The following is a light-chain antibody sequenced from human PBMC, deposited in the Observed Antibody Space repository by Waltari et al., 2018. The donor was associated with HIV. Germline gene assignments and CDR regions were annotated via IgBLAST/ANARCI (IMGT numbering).Light chain of an antibody. J-gene: IGLJ2*01. V-gene: IGLV2-23*02. Sequence: SALTQPASVSGSPGPSITISCPGTSSDVGSYNLVSWYQQHPGKAPKLMIYEVTKRPSGVSNRFSGSKSGNTASLTISGLQAEDEADYFCCSYAGSSTLVFGGGTKLTVL. CDR3: CSYAGSSTLV. CDR2: EVT. CDR1: SSDVGSYNL.